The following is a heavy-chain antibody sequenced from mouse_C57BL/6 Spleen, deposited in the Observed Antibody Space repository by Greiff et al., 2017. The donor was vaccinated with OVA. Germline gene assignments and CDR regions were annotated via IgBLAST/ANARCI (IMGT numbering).Heavy chain of an antibody. D-gene: IGHD1-1*01. CDR3: AGIYYYGSSDFDV. V-gene: IGHV1-50*01. J-gene: IGHJ1*03. CDR1: GYTFTSYW. CDR2: IDPSDSYT. Sequence: QVQLKQPGAELVQPGASVKLSCKASGYTFTSYWMQWVKQRPGQGLEWIGEIDPSDSYTNYNQKFKGKATLTVDTSSSTAYMQLSSLTSEDSAVYYCAGIYYYGSSDFDVWGTGTTVTVSS.